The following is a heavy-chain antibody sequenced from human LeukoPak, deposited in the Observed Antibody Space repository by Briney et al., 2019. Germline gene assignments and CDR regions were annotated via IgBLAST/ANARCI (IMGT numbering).Heavy chain of an antibody. Sequence: PGGSLRLSCAASGFTFSSFWMTWVRQAPGKGLEWVANIKPDGTENYYVDSVKGRFSISRDNAKSSLYLQMNGLRAEDTAVYYCAIQKADLVTMVRGIIAFWGRGTLVTVSS. V-gene: IGHV3-7*01. D-gene: IGHD3-10*01. CDR2: IKPDGTEN. J-gene: IGHJ1*01. CDR1: GFTFSSFW. CDR3: AIQKADLVTMVRGIIAF.